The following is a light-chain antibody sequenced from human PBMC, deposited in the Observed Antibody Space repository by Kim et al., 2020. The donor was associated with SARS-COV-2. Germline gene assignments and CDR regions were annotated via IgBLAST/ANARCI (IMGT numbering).Light chain of an antibody. V-gene: IGLV3-21*04. CDR3: QVWDTSTEHIL. Sequence: APGKTARINCGGTNLRGNSVNWYQQRPGQAPVLVIYYDADRPSGIPERFSGSNSGNTATLTISGVEAGDDADYYCQVWDTSTEHILFGGGTQLTVL. J-gene: IGLJ2*01. CDR2: YDA. CDR1: NLRGNS.